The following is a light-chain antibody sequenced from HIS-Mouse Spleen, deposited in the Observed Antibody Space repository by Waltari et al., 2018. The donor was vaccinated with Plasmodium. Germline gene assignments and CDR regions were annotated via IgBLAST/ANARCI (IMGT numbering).Light chain of an antibody. CDR3: QQYNNWSFT. CDR2: GAS. J-gene: IGKJ3*01. Sequence: EIVMTQSPATLSVSPGERATLSCRASQSVSSNLAWYQQKPGQAPSLLFYGASTRATGIPARFSGSGSGTEFTLTISSLQSEDFAVYYCQQYNNWSFTFGPGTKVDIK. V-gene: IGKV3-15*01. CDR1: QSVSSN.